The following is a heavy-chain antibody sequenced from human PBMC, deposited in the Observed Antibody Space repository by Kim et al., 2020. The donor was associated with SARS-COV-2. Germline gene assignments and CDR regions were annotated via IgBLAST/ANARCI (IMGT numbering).Heavy chain of an antibody. Sequence: GGSLRLSCAASGFTFSSYGMHWVRQAPGKGLEWVAVIWYDGSNKYYADSVKGRFTISSDNSKNTLYLQMNSLRAEDTAVYYCAREGEVGATTGLDYWGQGTLVSVSS. CDR3: AREGEVGATTGLDY. CDR2: IWYDGSNK. J-gene: IGHJ4*02. V-gene: IGHV3-33*01. D-gene: IGHD1-26*01. CDR1: GFTFSSYG.